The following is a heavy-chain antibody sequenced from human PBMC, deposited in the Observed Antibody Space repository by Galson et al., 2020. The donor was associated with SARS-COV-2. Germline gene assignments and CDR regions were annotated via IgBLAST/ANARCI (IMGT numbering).Heavy chain of an antibody. Sequence: TGGSLRLSCAASGFTFSSYWMSWVRQAPGKGLEWVANIKQDGSEKYYVDSVKGRFTISRDNAKNSLYLQMNSLRAEDTAVYYCARDGLAAAGEYTYYYYYGMDVWGQGTTVTVSS. CDR2: IKQDGSEK. CDR3: ARDGLAAAGEYTYYYYYGMDV. CDR1: GFTFSSYW. D-gene: IGHD6-13*01. V-gene: IGHV3-7*01. J-gene: IGHJ6*02.